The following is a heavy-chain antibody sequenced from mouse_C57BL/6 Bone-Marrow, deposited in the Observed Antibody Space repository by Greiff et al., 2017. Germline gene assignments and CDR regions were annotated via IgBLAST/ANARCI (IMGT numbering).Heavy chain of an antibody. CDR3: ARGTTTVVADFDY. J-gene: IGHJ2*01. D-gene: IGHD1-1*01. V-gene: IGHV1-72*01. Sequence: VQLQQPGAELVKPGASVKLSCTASGYTFTSYWMHWVKQRPGRGLEWIGRIDPNSGGTKYKEKFKSKATLTVDKPSSTAYMQLSSLTSEDSAVYYCARGTTTVVADFDYWGQGTTLTVSS. CDR2: IDPNSGGT. CDR1: GYTFTSYW.